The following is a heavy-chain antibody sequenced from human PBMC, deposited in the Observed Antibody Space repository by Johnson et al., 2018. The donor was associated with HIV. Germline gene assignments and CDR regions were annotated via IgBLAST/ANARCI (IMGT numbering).Heavy chain of an antibody. J-gene: IGHJ3*02. CDR1: GFTFSSYA. CDR3: ARGPTYYYDSSGYWSDAFDI. D-gene: IGHD3-22*01. V-gene: IGHV3-7*03. Sequence: MQLVESGGGLVQPGGSLRLSCAASGFTFSSYAMSWVRQAPGKGLEWVANIKQDGSEKYYVDSVKGRFTISRDNAKNSLYLQMNSLRAEDTAVYYCARGPTYYYDSSGYWSDAFDIWGQGTMVTVSS. CDR2: IKQDGSEK.